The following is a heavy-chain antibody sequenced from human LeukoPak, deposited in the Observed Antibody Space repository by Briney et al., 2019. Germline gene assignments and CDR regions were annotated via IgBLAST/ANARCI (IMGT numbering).Heavy chain of an antibody. J-gene: IGHJ6*02. Sequence: PGGSLRLSCAASGFTFSSYGMHWVRQAPGKGLEWVAVISYDGSNKYYADSVKGRFTISRDNSKNTLYLQMNSLRPEDTAVYYCARDRSVYCSRGSCLLYGMDVWGQGTTVTVSS. D-gene: IGHD2-15*01. CDR2: ISYDGSNK. V-gene: IGHV3-30*03. CDR3: ARDRSVYCSRGSCLLYGMDV. CDR1: GFTFSSYG.